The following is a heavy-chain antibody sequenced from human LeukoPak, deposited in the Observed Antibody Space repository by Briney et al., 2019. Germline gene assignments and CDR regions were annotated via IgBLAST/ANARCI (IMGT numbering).Heavy chain of an antibody. Sequence: ASVKVSCKASGYTFTSYGISWVRQAPGQGLEWMGWISAYNGNTNYAQKLPGRVTMTTDTSTSTAYMELRSLRSDDTAVYYCARGGSSGWPLTDFDYWGQGTLVTVSS. J-gene: IGHJ4*02. CDR1: GYTFTSYG. D-gene: IGHD6-19*01. V-gene: IGHV1-18*01. CDR3: ARGGSSGWPLTDFDY. CDR2: ISAYNGNT.